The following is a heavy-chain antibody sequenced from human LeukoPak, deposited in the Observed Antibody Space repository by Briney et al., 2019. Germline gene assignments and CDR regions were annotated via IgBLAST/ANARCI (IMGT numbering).Heavy chain of an antibody. D-gene: IGHD3-22*01. CDR1: GGSISSGGYY. CDR3: ARGPGRDYYDSSGYPPAYYYYGMDV. Sequence: ASQTLSLTCTVSGGSISSGGYYWSWLRQSPGKGLEWIGYISFSGSTNYNPSLKSRVTISIDTSKSQFSLKLSSVTAADTAVYYCARGPGRDYYDSSGYPPAYYYYGMDVWGQGTTVTASS. J-gene: IGHJ6*02. CDR2: ISFSGST. V-gene: IGHV4-61*08.